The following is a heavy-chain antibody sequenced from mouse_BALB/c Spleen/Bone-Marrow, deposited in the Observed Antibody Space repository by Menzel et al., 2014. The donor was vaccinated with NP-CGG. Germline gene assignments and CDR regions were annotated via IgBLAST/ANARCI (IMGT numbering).Heavy chain of an antibody. V-gene: IGHV1S81*02. CDR3: TRRSLLSDSYSMDC. CDR2: INPSNGGT. Sequence: QVQLQQSGAELVKPGASVKLSCKASGYTFTSYYLYWVKQRPGQGLEWIGEINPSNGGTNFNERFKSKASLTVDKSSSTAYMQLNSLTSEDSAVYYCTRRSLLSDSYSMDCWGQGTSVTVSS. D-gene: IGHD2-10*01. J-gene: IGHJ4*01. CDR1: GYTFTSYY.